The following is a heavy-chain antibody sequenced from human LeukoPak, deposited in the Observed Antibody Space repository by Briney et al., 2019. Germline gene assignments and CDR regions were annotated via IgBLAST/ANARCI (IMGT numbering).Heavy chain of an antibody. J-gene: IGHJ5*02. CDR1: GGSISTSFYY. D-gene: IGHD6-13*01. V-gene: IGHV4-39*01. CDR2: IYYSGCT. Sequence: SGTLSLTCTVSGGSISTSFYYWGWIRQPPGKGLEWIGSIYYSGCTFYNPSLKSRVTISADTSKNQFSLKLSSVTAADTAIYYWARRAAALVTAFDPWGQGTLVTVSS. CDR3: ARRAAALVTAFDP.